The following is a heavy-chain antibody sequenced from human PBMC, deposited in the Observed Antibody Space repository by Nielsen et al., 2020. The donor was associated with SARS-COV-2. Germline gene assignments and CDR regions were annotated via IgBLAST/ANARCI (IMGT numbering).Heavy chain of an antibody. J-gene: IGHJ4*02. CDR2: ISSSSTTV. D-gene: IGHD6-19*01. CDR1: GFTFNSYA. Sequence: GGSLRLSCAASGFTFNSYAMNWVRQAPGKGLEWVSFISSSSTTVYYADSVKGRFTISRDNAKNSLYLQMNSLRVDDTAVYYCATSYNSGWYRGGVAYWGQGTLVTVSS. CDR3: ATSYNSGWYRGGVAY. V-gene: IGHV3-48*04.